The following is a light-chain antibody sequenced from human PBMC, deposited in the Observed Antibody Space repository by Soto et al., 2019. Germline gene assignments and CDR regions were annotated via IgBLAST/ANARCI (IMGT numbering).Light chain of an antibody. J-gene: IGKJ4*01. Sequence: DIQMTQSPSSLSASVGDRVTITCQASQDIGKYLNWYQHKPGKAPKLLISDASYFEIGVPSRFSGSGSGTDFTFTISSLQPEDIATYYCQQYDTLPLTFGGGTKVEIK. CDR1: QDIGKY. V-gene: IGKV1-33*01. CDR2: DAS. CDR3: QQYDTLPLT.